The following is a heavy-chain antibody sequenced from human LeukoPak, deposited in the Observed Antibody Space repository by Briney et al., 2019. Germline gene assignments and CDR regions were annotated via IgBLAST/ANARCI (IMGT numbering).Heavy chain of an antibody. J-gene: IGHJ4*02. Sequence: GGSLRLSCAASGFTFSSYAMHWVRQAPGKGLEWVAVISYDGSNKYYADSVKGRFTISRGNSKNTLYLQMNSLRAEDTTVYYCARGRGSYSSWLDYWGQGTLVTVSS. CDR1: GFTFSSYA. V-gene: IGHV3-30*04. CDR2: ISYDGSNK. CDR3: ARGRGSYSSWLDY. D-gene: IGHD1-26*01.